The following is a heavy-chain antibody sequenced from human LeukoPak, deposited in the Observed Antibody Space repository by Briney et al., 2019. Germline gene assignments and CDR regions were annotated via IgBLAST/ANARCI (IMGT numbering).Heavy chain of an antibody. CDR3: AKDENSSGDYYYGMDV. V-gene: IGHV3-9*01. D-gene: IGHD6-19*01. CDR1: GFTFDDYA. J-gene: IGHJ6*02. Sequence: GGSLRLSCAASGFTFDDYAMHWVRQAPGKGLEWVSGISWNSGSIGYADSVKGRFTISRDNAKNSLYLQMNSLRAEDTALYYCAKDENSSGDYYYGMDVWGQGTTVTVSS. CDR2: ISWNSGSI.